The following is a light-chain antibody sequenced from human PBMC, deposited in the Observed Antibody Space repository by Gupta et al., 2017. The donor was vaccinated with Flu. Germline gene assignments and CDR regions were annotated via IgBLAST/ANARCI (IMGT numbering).Light chain of an antibody. Sequence: LGERATIHFRSSQNHLFTSSGRSYLAWYKQKPRQPPTLLIYWASTRASGVPHRFSGSGYGTDFTLTINNRQAEDVAVYYCQQYDYTPPPTFGRGTKVDIK. CDR1: QNHLFTSSGRSY. V-gene: IGKV4-1*01. CDR2: WAS. J-gene: IGKJ4*01. CDR3: QQYDYTPPPT.